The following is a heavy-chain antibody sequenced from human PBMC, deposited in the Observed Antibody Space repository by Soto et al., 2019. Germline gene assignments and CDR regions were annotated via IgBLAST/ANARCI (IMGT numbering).Heavy chain of an antibody. D-gene: IGHD4-17*01. Sequence: SETLSLTCTVSGGSISSYYWSWIRQPPGKGLEWIGYIYYSGSTNYNPSLKSRVTISVDTSKNQFSLKLSSVTAADTAVYYCARVTIRTYGMDVWGQGTTVTVSS. CDR2: IYYSGST. V-gene: IGHV4-59*01. J-gene: IGHJ6*02. CDR1: GGSISSYY. CDR3: ARVTIRTYGMDV.